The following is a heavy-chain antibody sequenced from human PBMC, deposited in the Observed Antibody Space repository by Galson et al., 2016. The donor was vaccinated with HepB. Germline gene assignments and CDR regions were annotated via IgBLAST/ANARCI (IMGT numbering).Heavy chain of an antibody. CDR1: GFSLSSSGVG. V-gene: IGHV2-5*01. Sequence: PALVKPTQTFTLTCTFSGFSLSSSGVGVGWIRQSPGKALEWLALIYWNDDKLYSPSLKSRLTITKDTSKNQVVLTLTNMDPVDTATYYCAHTRTSADYGSGKDHYFDYWGQGTLVTVSS. CDR2: IYWNDDK. D-gene: IGHD3-10*01. J-gene: IGHJ4*02. CDR3: AHTRTSADYGSGKDHYFDY.